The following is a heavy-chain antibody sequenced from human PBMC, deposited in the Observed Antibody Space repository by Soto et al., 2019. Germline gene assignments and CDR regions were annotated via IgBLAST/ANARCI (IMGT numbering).Heavy chain of an antibody. Sequence: QVQLVESGGGLVKPGGSLRLSWAASGFTFSDYYMGWIRQAPGKGLEWISYISSSGATIYYGGSVKGRFTVSRDNAQNSLYLQMNSLTAEDTAMYYCAKLPYPWGWYDPWGQGTPVTVSS. J-gene: IGHJ5*02. D-gene: IGHD3-9*01. CDR3: AKLPYPWGWYDP. V-gene: IGHV3-11*01. CDR1: GFTFSDYY. CDR2: ISSSGATI.